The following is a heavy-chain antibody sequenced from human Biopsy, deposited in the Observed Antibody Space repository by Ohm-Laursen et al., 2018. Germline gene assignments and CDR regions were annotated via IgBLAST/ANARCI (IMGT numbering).Heavy chain of an antibody. J-gene: IGHJ3*01. CDR3: AAGTRYSSGWYNAVDF. CDR2: IIPFFGTS. Sequence: SVKVSCKASGGTFNGFGINWVRQAPGQGLEWMGGIIPFFGTSDYAQTFQGRVTITADKSTSTSYMELTRLRSEDSAVYYCAAGTRYSSGWYNAVDFWGQGTMVTVSS. D-gene: IGHD6-19*01. V-gene: IGHV1-69*06. CDR1: GGTFNGFG.